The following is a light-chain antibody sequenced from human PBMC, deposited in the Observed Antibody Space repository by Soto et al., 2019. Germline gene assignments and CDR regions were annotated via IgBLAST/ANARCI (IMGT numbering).Light chain of an antibody. V-gene: IGKV1-9*01. CDR2: GAS. CDR1: QAISRS. CDR3: QQLNSYPLT. J-gene: IGKJ4*01. Sequence: DIQLTQSPSFLSASVGDKVTITCRASQAISRSLAWYQQNPGKAPKLLIYGASTLQSWVPSRFSGSGSGTEFTLTIGSLQPEDFATYYCQQLNSYPLTFGGGAKVEMK.